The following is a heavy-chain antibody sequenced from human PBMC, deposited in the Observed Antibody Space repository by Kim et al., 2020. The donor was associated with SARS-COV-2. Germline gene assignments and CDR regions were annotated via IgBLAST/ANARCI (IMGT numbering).Heavy chain of an antibody. CDR1: GFTFSSYA. CDR3: AKDKEAQQLAPHPNWFDP. CDR2: ISGSGGST. Sequence: GGSLRLSCAASGFTFSSYAMSWVRQAPGKGLEWVSAISGSGGSTYYADSVTGRFTISRDKSKNTLYLQMNSLRAEDTAVYYCAKDKEAQQLAPHPNWFDPWGQGTLVTVSS. D-gene: IGHD6-13*01. V-gene: IGHV3-23*01. J-gene: IGHJ5*02.